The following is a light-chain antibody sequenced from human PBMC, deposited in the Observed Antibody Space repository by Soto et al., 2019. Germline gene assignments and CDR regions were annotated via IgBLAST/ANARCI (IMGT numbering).Light chain of an antibody. CDR1: QDIKKY. CDR2: DAS. Sequence: DIQMTQSPSSLSASVGDRVTITCQASQDIKKYLDWYQQKPGKAPQLLIYDASKLEIGVPSRFSGSRSGTDFTFTISSLQTEDIATYYCQQYDDLPLTFGPGTKVDI. CDR3: QQYDDLPLT. J-gene: IGKJ3*01. V-gene: IGKV1-33*01.